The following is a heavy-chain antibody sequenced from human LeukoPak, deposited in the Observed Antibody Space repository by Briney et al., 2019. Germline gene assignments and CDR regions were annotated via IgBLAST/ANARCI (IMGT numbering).Heavy chain of an antibody. Sequence: SSETLSLTCAVYGGSFSGYYWSWIRQPPGKGLEWIGEINHSGSTNYNPSLKSRVTISVDTSKNQFSLKLSSVTAADTAVCYCASHGYSGYYFFDYWGQGTLVTVSS. CDR2: INHSGST. D-gene: IGHD5-12*01. V-gene: IGHV4-34*01. CDR3: ASHGYSGYYFFDY. CDR1: GGSFSGYY. J-gene: IGHJ4*02.